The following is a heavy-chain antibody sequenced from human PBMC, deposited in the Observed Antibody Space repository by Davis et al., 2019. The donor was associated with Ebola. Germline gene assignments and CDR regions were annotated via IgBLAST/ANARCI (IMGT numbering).Heavy chain of an antibody. CDR2: IYYSGST. D-gene: IGHD5-18*01. CDR1: GGSISSYY. V-gene: IGHV4-59*01. CDR3: ARGYSYGPYNWFDP. Sequence: ETLSLTCTVSGGSISSYYWSWIRQPPGKGLEWIGYIYYSGSTNYNPSLKSRVTISVDTSKNQFSLKLSSVTAADTAVYYCARGYSYGPYNWFDPWGQGILVTVSS. J-gene: IGHJ5*02.